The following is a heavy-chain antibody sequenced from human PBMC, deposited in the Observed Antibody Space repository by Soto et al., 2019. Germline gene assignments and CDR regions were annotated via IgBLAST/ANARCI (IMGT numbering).Heavy chain of an antibody. J-gene: IGHJ4*02. CDR1: GGSVSSTNW. Sequence: QVQLQESCPGLVKPSGTLSLTCTVSGGSVSSTNWWSWVRQAPGGGLEWNGEMFHSGTNNYNPSLKSRIVISMDTSTNQLSLRLDSVTAADTALYFCARHIAVPTTRGFDYWGQGTLVTVSS. CDR3: ARHIAVPTTRGFDY. V-gene: IGHV4-4*02. D-gene: IGHD2-15*01. CDR2: MFHSGTN.